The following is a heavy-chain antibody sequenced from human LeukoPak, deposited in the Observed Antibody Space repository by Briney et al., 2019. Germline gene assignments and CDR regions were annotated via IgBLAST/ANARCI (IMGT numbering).Heavy chain of an antibody. CDR3: AGGTGFIIKD. Sequence: GGSLRLSCAASGFTFSSYSMNWVRQAPGKGLEWVSYISSSSTIYYADSVKGRFTISRDNAKNSLYLQMNNLRVEDTAMYYCAGGTGFIIKDWGQGTLVTVSS. CDR2: ISSSSTI. CDR1: GFTFSSYS. D-gene: IGHD3-9*01. V-gene: IGHV3-48*01. J-gene: IGHJ4*02.